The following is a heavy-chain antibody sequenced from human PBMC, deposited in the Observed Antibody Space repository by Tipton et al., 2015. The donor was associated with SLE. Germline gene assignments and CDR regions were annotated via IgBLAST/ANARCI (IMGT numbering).Heavy chain of an antibody. V-gene: IGHV1-69*01. Sequence: QSGAEVKKPGSSVKVSCKASGGTFSSYAISWVRQAPGQGLEWMGGIIPIFGTANYAQKFQGRVTITADESTSTAYMELSSLRSEDTAVYYCARDPSHYYGSSGYYYGWGQGTLVTVSS. CDR3: ARDPSHYYGSSGYYYG. D-gene: IGHD3-22*01. CDR2: IIPIFGTA. J-gene: IGHJ4*02. CDR1: GGTFSSYA.